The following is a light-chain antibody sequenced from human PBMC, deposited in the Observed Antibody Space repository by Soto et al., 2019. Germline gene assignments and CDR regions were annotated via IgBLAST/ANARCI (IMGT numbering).Light chain of an antibody. CDR2: GAS. J-gene: IGKJ5*01. V-gene: IGKV3-15*01. CDR3: QQRSNWPDA. Sequence: DIVMPQSPASLAVSPGEGATLSCRASQSVSSNLAWYQQKPGQAPRLLIYGASTRATGIPARFSGSGSGTDFTLTISSLQPEDFAVYYCQQRSNWPDAFGQGTRLEI. CDR1: QSVSSN.